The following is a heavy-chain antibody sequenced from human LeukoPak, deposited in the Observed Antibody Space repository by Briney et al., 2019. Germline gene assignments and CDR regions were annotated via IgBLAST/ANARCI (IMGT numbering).Heavy chain of an antibody. V-gene: IGHV4-59*01. D-gene: IGHD6-19*01. CDR1: GGSISSYF. CDR3: ARDGPMSSYAYYFDY. CDR2: SDYSGST. J-gene: IGHJ4*02. Sequence: SETLSLTCTVSGGSISSYFWSWIRQPPGKGLEWIGYSDYSGSTNYNPSLKSRATISVDTSKNQFSLNLNSLTAADTAVYYCARDGPMSSYAYYFDYWGQG.